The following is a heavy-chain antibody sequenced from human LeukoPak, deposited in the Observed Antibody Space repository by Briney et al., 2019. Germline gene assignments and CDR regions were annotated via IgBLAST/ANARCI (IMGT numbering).Heavy chain of an antibody. CDR1: GFTFSNYA. CDR3: AQGTSWINPYSYMDV. D-gene: IGHD1-7*01. V-gene: IGHV3-23*01. J-gene: IGHJ6*03. Sequence: PGGSLRLSCAASGFTFSNYALNWLRQAPGKGLEWVSSISTGGGTAYYADSVKGRFTISRDNSKTTLYLQMNSLRAADTAIYYCAQGTSWINPYSYMDVWGKGTTVTVSS. CDR2: ISTGGGTA.